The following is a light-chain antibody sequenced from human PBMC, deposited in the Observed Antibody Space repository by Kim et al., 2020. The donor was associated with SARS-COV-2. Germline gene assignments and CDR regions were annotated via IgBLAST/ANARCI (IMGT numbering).Light chain of an antibody. CDR3: QQYYSSPLT. V-gene: IGKV4-1*01. Sequence: DIVMTQSPDSLAVSLCERATINCRSSQSIFYSSNNKNYLAWYQQKPGQPPKLLIYWASIRESGVPDRFSGSGSGTDFTLTISSLQAEDVAVYYCQQYYSSPLTFGQGTKLEI. CDR1: QSIFYSSNNKNY. J-gene: IGKJ2*01. CDR2: WAS.